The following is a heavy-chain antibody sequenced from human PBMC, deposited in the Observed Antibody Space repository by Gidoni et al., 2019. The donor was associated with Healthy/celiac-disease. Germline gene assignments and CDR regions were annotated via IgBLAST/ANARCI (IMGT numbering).Heavy chain of an antibody. V-gene: IGHV3-30*18. CDR2: ISYDGSNK. CDR3: AKADQASTGSYYYYYYGMDV. Sequence: QVQLVESGGGVVQPGRSLRLSCAASGFTFSSYCMHWVRPAPGKGLEWVAVISYDGSNKYYADSVKGRFTISRDNSKNTLYLQMNSLRAEDTAVYYCAKADQASTGSYYYYYYGMDVWGQGTTVTVSS. D-gene: IGHD1-1*01. J-gene: IGHJ6*02. CDR1: GFTFSSYC.